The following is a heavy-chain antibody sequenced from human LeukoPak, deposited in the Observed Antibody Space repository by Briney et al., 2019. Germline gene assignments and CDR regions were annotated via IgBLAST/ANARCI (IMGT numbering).Heavy chain of an antibody. CDR1: GGSISSYY. CDR3: ARDSNYDSENWFDP. Sequence: SETLSLTCTVSGGSISSYYWSWIRQPPGKGLEWIGYIYYSGSTNYNPSPKSRVTISVDTSKNQFSLKLSSVTAADTAVYYCARDSNYDSENWFDPWGQGTLVTVSS. J-gene: IGHJ5*02. D-gene: IGHD3-22*01. V-gene: IGHV4-59*01. CDR2: IYYSGST.